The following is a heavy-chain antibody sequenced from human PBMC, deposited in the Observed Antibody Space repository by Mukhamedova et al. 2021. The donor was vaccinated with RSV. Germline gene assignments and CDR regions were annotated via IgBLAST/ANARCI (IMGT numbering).Heavy chain of an antibody. CDR2: TNTDESST. D-gene: IGHD3-22*01. CDR3: ARGVSGSTYDPAAY. J-gene: IGHJ1*01. V-gene: IGHV3-74*01. Sequence: MHWVRQAPGKGLVWVSYTNTDESSTSHADSVKGRFTVSRDNAKNTLFLQMNSLRAEDTAVYYCARGVSGSTYDPAAYWGQGTLVTV.